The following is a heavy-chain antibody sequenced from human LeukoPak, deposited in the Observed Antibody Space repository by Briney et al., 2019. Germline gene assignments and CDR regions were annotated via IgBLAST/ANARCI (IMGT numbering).Heavy chain of an antibody. CDR2: ISSRAASI. D-gene: IGHD6-13*01. Sequence: GGSLRLSCAASGFTFSSHSMSWVRQAPGKGLEWVSSISSRAASIYYADSVKGRFTISRDNAKNSLYLQMNRLRAEDTAVYYCARVGVLSSSWLLYWGQGTLVTVSS. J-gene: IGHJ4*02. CDR3: ARVGVLSSSWLLY. V-gene: IGHV3-48*04. CDR1: GFTFSSHS.